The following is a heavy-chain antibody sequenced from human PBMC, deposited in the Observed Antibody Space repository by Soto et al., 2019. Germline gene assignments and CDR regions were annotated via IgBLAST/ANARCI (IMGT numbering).Heavy chain of an antibody. CDR2: INHSGST. V-gene: IGHV4-34*01. D-gene: IGHD6-6*01. J-gene: IGHJ4*02. CDR3: ARGRIAARRVPIDY. Sequence: PSETLSLTCAVYGGSFSGYYWSWIRPPPGKGLEWIGEINHSGSTNYNPSLKSRVTISVDTSKNQFSLKLSSVTAADTAVYYCARGRIAARRVPIDYWGQGTLVTVSS. CDR1: GGSFSGYY.